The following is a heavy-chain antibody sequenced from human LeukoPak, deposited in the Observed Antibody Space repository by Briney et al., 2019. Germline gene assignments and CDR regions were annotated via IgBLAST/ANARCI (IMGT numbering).Heavy chain of an antibody. CDR1: GFTFSSYE. Sequence: GGSLRLSCAASGFTFSSYEMNWVRQAPGKGLEWVSYISSSGSTIYYADSVKGRFTISRDNAKNSLYLQMNSLRAEDTAVYYCVRDRDVWGSYRYYAGHFDYWGQGTLVTVSS. CDR2: ISSSGSTI. D-gene: IGHD3-16*02. V-gene: IGHV3-48*03. J-gene: IGHJ4*02. CDR3: VRDRDVWGSYRYYAGHFDY.